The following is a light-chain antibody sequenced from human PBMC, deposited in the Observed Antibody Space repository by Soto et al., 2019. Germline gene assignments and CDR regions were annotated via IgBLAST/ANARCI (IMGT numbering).Light chain of an antibody. CDR1: QNIRNY. V-gene: IGKV1-33*01. CDR3: QQYDELPYT. J-gene: IGKJ2*01. Sequence: DIQMTQSPSSLSASVGDRVTITCQASQNIRNYLNWYQHKLGKAPRLLISDASHLEPGVPSSVSATGSGTDFTLTISDLQPGDSATYFCQQYDELPYTFGGGTRLEI. CDR2: DAS.